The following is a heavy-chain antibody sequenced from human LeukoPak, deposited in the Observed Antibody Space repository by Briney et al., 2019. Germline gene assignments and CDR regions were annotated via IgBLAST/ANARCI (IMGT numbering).Heavy chain of an antibody. CDR3: ARGPNKSDGGNSGSAWFDP. Sequence: ASVKVSCKASGYTFTTYYINWVRQATGQGLEWMGWMNPNSGNTAYSHKFQGRVTMARNTSISTAYMELSSLRSEDAAVYYCARGPNKSDGGNSGSAWFDPWGQGTLVTVSS. D-gene: IGHD4-23*01. V-gene: IGHV1-8*01. J-gene: IGHJ5*02. CDR1: GYTFTTYY. CDR2: MNPNSGNT.